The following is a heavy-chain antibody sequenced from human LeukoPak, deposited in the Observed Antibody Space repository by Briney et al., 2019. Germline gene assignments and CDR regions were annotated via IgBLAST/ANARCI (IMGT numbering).Heavy chain of an antibody. CDR1: GFTFSSYG. V-gene: IGHV3-33*01. CDR2: IWFDGKNE. CDR3: ARDRHCANGVCHSPPGMDV. D-gene: IGHD2-8*01. J-gene: IGHJ6*02. Sequence: PGGSLRLSCAASGFTFSSYGMHWVRQAPGKGLEWVADIWFDGKNEHFADSVKGRFTTSRDNSKNTMYLQINSLRAEDTAVYYCARDRHCANGVCHSPPGMDVWGQGTTVTVSS.